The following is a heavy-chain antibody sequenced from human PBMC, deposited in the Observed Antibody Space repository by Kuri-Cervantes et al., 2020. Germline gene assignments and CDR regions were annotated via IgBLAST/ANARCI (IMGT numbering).Heavy chain of an antibody. J-gene: IGHJ4*02. CDR2: ISWNSGNI. CDR1: GFTFDDYA. D-gene: IGHD6-13*01. CDR3: ARDEAAAAH. Sequence: SLKISCAASGFTFDDYAMHWVRQAPGKGLEWVSGISWNSGNIGYVDSVKGRFTISRDNAKNSLYLQMNSLRAEDTAVYYCARDEAAAAHWGQGTLVTVSS. V-gene: IGHV3-9*01.